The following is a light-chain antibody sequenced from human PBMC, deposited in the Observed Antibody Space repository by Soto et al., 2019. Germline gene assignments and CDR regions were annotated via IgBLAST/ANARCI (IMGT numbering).Light chain of an antibody. CDR2: SAS. V-gene: IGKV1-39*01. Sequence: DIQMTQSPSSLSASVGDRVTIACRASESIRDMLNWYQQKPGKAPMLLLSSASILQSGVPSRFSGSGSGTDFSLTISGLQHEDFATYFCQQSYSSPTFGPGTKVDLK. CDR3: QQSYSSPT. J-gene: IGKJ3*01. CDR1: ESIRDM.